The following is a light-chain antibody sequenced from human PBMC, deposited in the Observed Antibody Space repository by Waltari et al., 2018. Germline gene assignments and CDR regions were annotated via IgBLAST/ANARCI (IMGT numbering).Light chain of an antibody. CDR3: QQYVESPVT. CDR2: HAS. V-gene: IGKV3-20*01. Sequence: EIVLTQSPGNVSLSPGDRATLSCWASQSVRLYLAWYQQKPGQAPRLLIYHASTRATGIPYRCSASGSGTDFSITSSRLEPEDFAVYYWQQYVESPVTFGQGTKVEIK. J-gene: IGKJ1*01. CDR1: QSVRLY.